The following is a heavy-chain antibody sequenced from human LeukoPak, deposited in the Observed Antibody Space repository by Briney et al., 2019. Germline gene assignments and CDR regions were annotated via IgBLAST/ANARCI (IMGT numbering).Heavy chain of an antibody. D-gene: IGHD6-25*01. CDR2: INPNSGGT. CDR3: ARELVPPYSSGWDYYGMDV. V-gene: IGHV1-2*06. CDR1: GYTFTGYY. J-gene: IGHJ6*02. Sequence: GASVKVSCKASGYTFTGYYMHWVRQAPGQGLEWMGRINPNSGGTNYAQKFQGRVTMTRDTSISTAYMELSRLRSDDTAVYYCARELVPPYSSGWDYYGMDVWGQGTTVTVSS.